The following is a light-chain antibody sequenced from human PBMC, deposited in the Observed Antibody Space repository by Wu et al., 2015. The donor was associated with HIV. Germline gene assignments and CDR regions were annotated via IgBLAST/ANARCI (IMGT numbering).Light chain of an antibody. CDR2: GAS. CDR1: ESVGGD. Sequence: VMTQSPATLSVSPGETVALACRASESVGGDVAWYQQKPGQAPRLLIYGASTRATGIPGRFSGSGSGTEFTLTISSVQSEDFAVYYCQHRSTWPPLTFGGGTKVEIK. V-gene: IGKV3-15*01. CDR3: QHRSTWPPLT. J-gene: IGKJ4*01.